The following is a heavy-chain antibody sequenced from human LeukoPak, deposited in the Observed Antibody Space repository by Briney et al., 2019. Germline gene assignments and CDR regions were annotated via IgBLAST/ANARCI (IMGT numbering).Heavy chain of an antibody. Sequence: SETLSLTCTVSGGSIRGSSYYWGWIRQPPGKGLEWIGTIYFSGSTYYNPSLKSRVTISVDTSKNQFSLKLSSVTAADTAVYYCARQYDYIWGSFYWGQGTLVTVSS. CDR1: GGSIRGSSYY. CDR3: ARQYDYIWGSFY. CDR2: IYFSGST. D-gene: IGHD3-16*01. V-gene: IGHV4-39*01. J-gene: IGHJ4*02.